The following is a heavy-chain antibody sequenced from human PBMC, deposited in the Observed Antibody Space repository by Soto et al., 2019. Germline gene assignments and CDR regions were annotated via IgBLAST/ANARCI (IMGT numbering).Heavy chain of an antibody. D-gene: IGHD4-17*01. J-gene: IGHJ4*02. Sequence: PGGSLRLSCAASGFSFSTHYMNWVRQTPGKGLEWVSSINRDSTVIKYADSVKGRFTISRDNARNSLSLQMNSLRAEDTAVYYCAKTPSTVTLYYFDYWGQGTLVTVSS. CDR1: GFSFSTHY. CDR2: INRDSTVI. V-gene: IGHV3-48*01. CDR3: AKTPSTVTLYYFDY.